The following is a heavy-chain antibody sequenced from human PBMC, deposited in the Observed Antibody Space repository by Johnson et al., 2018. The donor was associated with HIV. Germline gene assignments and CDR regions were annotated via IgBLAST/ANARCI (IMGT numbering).Heavy chain of an antibody. V-gene: IGHV3-9*01. D-gene: IGHD6-6*01. CDR3: AKDKKRYGSSSSDAFDI. J-gene: IGHJ3*02. CDR1: GFTFDDYA. Sequence: VLPVESGGGLLQPGMSLRLSSAASGFTFDDYAMHWVRHAPGKGLEWVSGIRWNSGSIGHADSVNARFTISRDNANNSLYLQMNSLRAEGTALYYCAKDKKRYGSSSSDAFDIWGQGTMVTVSS. CDR2: IRWNSGSI.